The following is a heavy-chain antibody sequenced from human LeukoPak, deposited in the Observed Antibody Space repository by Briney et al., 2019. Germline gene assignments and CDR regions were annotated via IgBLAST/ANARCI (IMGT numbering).Heavy chain of an antibody. J-gene: IGHJ4*02. CDR2: INPNSGGT. D-gene: IGHD1-26*01. V-gene: IGHV1-2*02. Sequence: ASVKVSCKASAYTFTGYYMHWVRQAPGQGLEWMGWINPNSGGTNYAQKFQGRVTMTRDTSISTAHMELSRLRSDDTAVYYCARCDSGSYYLLGYWGQGTLVTVSS. CDR3: ARCDSGSYYLLGY. CDR1: AYTFTGYY.